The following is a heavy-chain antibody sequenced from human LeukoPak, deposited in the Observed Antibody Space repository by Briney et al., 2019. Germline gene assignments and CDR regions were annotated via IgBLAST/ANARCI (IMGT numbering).Heavy chain of an antibody. CDR1: GDSVSSNSAA. V-gene: IGHV6-1*01. D-gene: IGHD5-18*01. Sequence: PSQTLSLTCAISGDSVSSNSAAWNWIRQSPSRGLEWLGRTYYRSKWYNDYAVSVKSRITINPDTSKNQFSLQLNSVTPEDTAVYLCARKVDCGYSYGSSDWFDPWGQGTLVTVSS. CDR3: ARKVDCGYSYGSSDWFDP. CDR2: TYYRSKWYN. J-gene: IGHJ5*02.